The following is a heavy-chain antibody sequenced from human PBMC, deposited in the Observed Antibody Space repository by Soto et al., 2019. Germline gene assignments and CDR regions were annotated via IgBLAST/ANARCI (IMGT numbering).Heavy chain of an antibody. Sequence: GGSLRLSCAASGFTFSGSAMHWVRQASGKGLEWVGRIRSKANSYATAYAASVKGRFTISRDDSKNTAYLQMNSLKTEDTAVYYCTRHEAKSGWDSDYWGQGTLVTVSS. J-gene: IGHJ4*02. CDR3: TRHEAKSGWDSDY. V-gene: IGHV3-73*01. D-gene: IGHD6-19*01. CDR2: IRSKANSYAT. CDR1: GFTFSGSA.